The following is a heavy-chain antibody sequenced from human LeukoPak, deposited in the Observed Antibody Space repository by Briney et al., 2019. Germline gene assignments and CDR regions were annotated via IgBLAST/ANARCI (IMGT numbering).Heavy chain of an antibody. V-gene: IGHV1-69*13. CDR3: ASTGYSGYESHY. CDR1: GGTFSSYA. CDR2: IIPIFGTA. Sequence: ASVKVSCKASGGTFSSYAISWVRQAPGQGLEWMGGIIPIFGTANYAQKFQGRVTITADESTSTAYMELSSLRSEDTAVYYCASTGYSGYESHYWGQGTLVTVSS. J-gene: IGHJ4*02. D-gene: IGHD5-12*01.